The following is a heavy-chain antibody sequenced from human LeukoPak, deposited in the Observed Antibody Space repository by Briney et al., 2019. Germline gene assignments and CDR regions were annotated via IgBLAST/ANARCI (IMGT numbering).Heavy chain of an antibody. CDR3: ARDRYLRYSYGGGDFDY. V-gene: IGHV1-18*01. Sequence: ASVKVSCKASGYTFTSYGISWVRQAPGQGLEWMGWISAYNGNTNYAQKLQGRVTMTTDTSTSTAHMELRSLRSDDTAVYYCARDRYLRYSYGGGDFDYWGQGTLVTVSS. D-gene: IGHD5-18*01. CDR1: GYTFTSYG. J-gene: IGHJ4*02. CDR2: ISAYNGNT.